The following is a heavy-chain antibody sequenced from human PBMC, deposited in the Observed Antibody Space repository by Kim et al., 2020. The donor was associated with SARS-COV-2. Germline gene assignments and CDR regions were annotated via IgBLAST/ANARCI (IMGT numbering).Heavy chain of an antibody. V-gene: IGHV3-13*04. D-gene: IGHD1-26*01. Sequence: GGSLRLSCIASGFSFSNNDMHWVRQVIGKGLEWVSAIDSSGDTFYPVSVKGRFTISREIANNSLYLQLNSLTVGDTAVYYCVRGERAYYSMDVWGQGTTVIVSS. CDR2: IDSSGDT. J-gene: IGHJ6*02. CDR1: GFSFSNND. CDR3: VRGERAYYSMDV.